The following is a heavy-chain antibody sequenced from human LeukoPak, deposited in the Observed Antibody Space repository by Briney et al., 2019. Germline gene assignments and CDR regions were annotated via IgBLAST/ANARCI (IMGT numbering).Heavy chain of an antibody. CDR3: ARDFRGSVDAFDI. V-gene: IGHV4-59*01. J-gene: IGHJ3*02. CDR2: IYYSGRT. CDR1: GGSISDYY. Sequence: SETLSLTCTVSGGSISDYYWNWMRQPPGKGLEWIGYIYYSGRTNYNPSLKSRASISVDTSKNQFSLKLSSVTAADTAVYYCARDFRGSVDAFDIWGQGTMVAVSS.